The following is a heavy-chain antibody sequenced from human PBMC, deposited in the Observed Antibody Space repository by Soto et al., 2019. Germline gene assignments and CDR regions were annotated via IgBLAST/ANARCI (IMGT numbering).Heavy chain of an antibody. Sequence: SETLSLTCAVSGGSISSGGYSWSWIRQPPGKGLEWIGYIYHSGSTSYADSVKGRFTISRDNAKNTLYLQMDSLGAEDTAIYYCAKVVGDGNDYYDFWGQGTLVTVSS. CDR3: AKVVGDGNDYYDF. CDR2: IYHSGST. CDR1: GGSISSGGYS. D-gene: IGHD3-22*01. J-gene: IGHJ4*02. V-gene: IGHV4-30-2*01.